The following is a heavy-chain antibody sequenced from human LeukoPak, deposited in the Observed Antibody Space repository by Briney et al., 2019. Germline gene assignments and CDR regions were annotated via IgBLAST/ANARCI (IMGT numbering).Heavy chain of an antibody. CDR1: GDFITAYY. CDR2: VYYSGST. CDR3: ASNTGTVFDY. D-gene: IGHD7-27*01. J-gene: IGHJ4*02. V-gene: IGHV4-59*01. Sequence: PSETLSLTCTVSGDFITAYYGSWSRQPPGKGLELIGYVYYSGSTEYNPSLRSRVTISLAMSKHQFSLNLTSVTAADTAVYYCASNTGTVFDYWGQGALVTVSS.